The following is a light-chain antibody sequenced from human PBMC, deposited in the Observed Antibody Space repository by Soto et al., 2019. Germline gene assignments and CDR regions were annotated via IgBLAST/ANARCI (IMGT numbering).Light chain of an antibody. Sequence: EVVLSKSQGSLSLSPRERANLSCSASQXVSSIYLALYQQKPGQAPRXXIDGXSSRATGSPDRCSGSGSGTDFTLPISRLEPDDFSVYSFQQYGSAPTTFGQGTRLEIK. V-gene: IGKV3-20*01. J-gene: IGKJ5*01. CDR2: GXS. CDR3: QQYGSAPTT. CDR1: QXVSSIY.